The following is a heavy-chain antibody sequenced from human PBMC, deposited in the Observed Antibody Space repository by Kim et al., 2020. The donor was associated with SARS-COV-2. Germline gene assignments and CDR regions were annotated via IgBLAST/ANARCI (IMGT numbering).Heavy chain of an antibody. CDR1: GFTFSSYW. Sequence: GGSLRLSCAASGFTFSSYWMSWVRQAPGKGLEWVANIKQDGSEKYYVDSVKGRFTISRDNAKNSLYLQMNSLRAEDTAVYYCARDYYDSSGYYSSYNWFDPWGQGTLVTVSS. CDR2: IKQDGSEK. J-gene: IGHJ5*02. V-gene: IGHV3-7*01. CDR3: ARDYYDSSGYYSSYNWFDP. D-gene: IGHD3-22*01.